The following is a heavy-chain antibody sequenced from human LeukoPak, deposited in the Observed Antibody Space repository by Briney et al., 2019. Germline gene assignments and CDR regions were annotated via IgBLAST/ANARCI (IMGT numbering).Heavy chain of an antibody. CDR1: GGSFSAYY. CDR2: INHSGSA. Sequence: SETLSLTCAVSGGSFSAYYWTWIRQSPGKGLEWIGEINHSGSANYNPSLKSRVTISLDTSKNQFSLKLSSVTAADTAVYYCARGQGTVTTHWGQGTLVTVSS. J-gene: IGHJ4*02. CDR3: ARGQGTVTTH. D-gene: IGHD4-17*01. V-gene: IGHV4-34*01.